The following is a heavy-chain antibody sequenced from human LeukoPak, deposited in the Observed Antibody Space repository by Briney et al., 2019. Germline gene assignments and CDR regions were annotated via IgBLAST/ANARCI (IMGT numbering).Heavy chain of an antibody. Sequence: ASVKVSCKASGGSFSNYDIAWVRQAPGQGLEWMGGIIPAFGRADYAEKFRDRITITADETTGTAYMELRSLTSEDTAVYYCAKGGSYTTGWYADSWGQGTQVAVSS. CDR3: AKGGSYTTGWYADS. J-gene: IGHJ5*01. D-gene: IGHD6-19*01. V-gene: IGHV1-69*13. CDR1: GGSFSNYD. CDR2: IIPAFGRA.